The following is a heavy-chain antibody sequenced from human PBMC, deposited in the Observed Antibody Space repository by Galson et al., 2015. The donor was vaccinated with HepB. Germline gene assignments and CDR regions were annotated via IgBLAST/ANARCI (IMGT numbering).Heavy chain of an antibody. V-gene: IGHV3-48*02. J-gene: IGHJ5*02. CDR2: ISSSSSTI. CDR1: GFTFSSYS. Sequence: SLRLSCAASGFTFSSYSMNWVRQAPGKGLEWVSYISSSSSTIYYADSVKGRFTISRDNAKNSLYLQMNSLRDEDTAVYYCARDPIPYGDYWVSWFDPWGQGTLVTVSS. D-gene: IGHD4-17*01. CDR3: ARDPIPYGDYWVSWFDP.